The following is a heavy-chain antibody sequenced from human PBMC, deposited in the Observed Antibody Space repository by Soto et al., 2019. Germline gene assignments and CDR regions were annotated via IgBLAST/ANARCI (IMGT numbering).Heavy chain of an antibody. CDR1: GFTFTRYS. Sequence: GGSLRLSCAASGFTFTRYSMNWVRQAPGKGLEWVSPISSTTNYIYYADSMKGRFTVSRDNAKNSVYLEMNSLSAEDTAVYYCARESEDLTSNFDYWGQGTLVTVSS. J-gene: IGHJ4*02. CDR3: ARESEDLTSNFDY. V-gene: IGHV3-21*01. CDR2: ISSTTNYI.